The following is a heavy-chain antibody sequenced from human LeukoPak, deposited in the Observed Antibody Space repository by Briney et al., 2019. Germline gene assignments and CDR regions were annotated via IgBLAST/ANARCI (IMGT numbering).Heavy chain of an antibody. V-gene: IGHV4-31*03. D-gene: IGHD3-22*01. CDR1: GGSISSGGYF. CDR2: INHSGST. Sequence: PSQTLSLTCTVSGGSISSGGYFWTWIRQHPGKGLEWIGEINHSGSTNYNPSLKSRVTISVDASKNQFSLKLSSVTAADTAVYYCARVLTDITMIVVVPERAFDIWGQGTMVTVSS. J-gene: IGHJ3*02. CDR3: ARVLTDITMIVVVPERAFDI.